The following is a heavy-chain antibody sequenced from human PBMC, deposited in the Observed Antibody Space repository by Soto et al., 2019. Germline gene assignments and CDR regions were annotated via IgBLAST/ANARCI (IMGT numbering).Heavy chain of an antibody. CDR1: GYSFTIYW. CDR3: ARAIVRGKNYYLLDV. Sequence: PGESLKISCKGSGYSFTIYWIGWVRQMPGKGLECMGIIYPGDSDTRYSPSFQGQVTISADKSISTAYLQWSGLKASATAMYYCARAIVRGKNYYLLDVSGQGTTVIVSS. D-gene: IGHD3-10*01. CDR2: IYPGDSDT. V-gene: IGHV5-51*01. J-gene: IGHJ6*02.